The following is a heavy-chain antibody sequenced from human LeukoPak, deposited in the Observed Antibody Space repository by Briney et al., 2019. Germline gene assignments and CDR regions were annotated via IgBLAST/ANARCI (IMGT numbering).Heavy chain of an antibody. J-gene: IGHJ5*02. Sequence: GSLRLSCAASGFTFSSYAMSWVRQAPGKGLEWVSAISGSGGSTYYADSVKGRFTISRDNSKNTLYLQMNSLRAEDTAVYYCAKDNGSGWYGGGFDPWGQGTLVTVSS. CDR2: ISGSGGST. CDR3: AKDNGSGWYGGGFDP. CDR1: GFTFSSYA. V-gene: IGHV3-23*01. D-gene: IGHD6-19*01.